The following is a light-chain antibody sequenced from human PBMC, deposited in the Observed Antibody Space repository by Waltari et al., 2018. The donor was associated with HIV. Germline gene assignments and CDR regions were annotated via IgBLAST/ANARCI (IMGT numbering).Light chain of an antibody. CDR1: SRDIGGYNY. CDR3: CSYAGSNTFYV. V-gene: IGLV2-11*01. J-gene: IGLJ1*01. CDR2: DVN. Sequence: QSALTQPRSVSGSPGQTVTISCRGTSRDIGGYNYFSWYQQHPAEAPRLMIYDVNKRPSGVPDRFSGSKSGNTASLTISGLQAEDEADYYCCSYAGSNTFYVFGTGTEVTVL.